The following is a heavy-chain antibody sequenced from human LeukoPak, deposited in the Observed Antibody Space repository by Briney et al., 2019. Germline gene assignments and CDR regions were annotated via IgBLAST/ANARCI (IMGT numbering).Heavy chain of an antibody. CDR1: GFTFSDYY. V-gene: IGHV3-11*04. Sequence: GGSLSLSCAASGFTFSDYYMSWIRQAPGKGLEWVSCISGSGSTIYYADSVKGRFTISRDNAKNSLYLQMNSLPAEDTAVYYCAITTDLGGLDPWGQGTLVTVSS. CDR2: ISGSGSTI. D-gene: IGHD1/OR15-1a*01. CDR3: AITTDLGGLDP. J-gene: IGHJ5*02.